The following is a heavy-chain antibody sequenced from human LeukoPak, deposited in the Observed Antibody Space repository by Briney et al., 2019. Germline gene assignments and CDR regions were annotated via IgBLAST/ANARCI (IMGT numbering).Heavy chain of an antibody. D-gene: IGHD2-15*01. CDR2: INHSGST. V-gene: IGHV4-34*01. Sequence: SGTLSLTCAVYGGSFSGYYWSWIRQPPGKGLEWIGEINHSGSTNYNPSLKSRVTISVDTSKNQFSLKLSSVTAADTAVYYCARVGCSGGSCYSGFDYWGQGTLVTVSS. J-gene: IGHJ4*02. CDR3: ARVGCSGGSCYSGFDY. CDR1: GGSFSGYY.